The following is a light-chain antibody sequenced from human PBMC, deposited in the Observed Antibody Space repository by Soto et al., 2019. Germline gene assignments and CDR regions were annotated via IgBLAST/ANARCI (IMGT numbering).Light chain of an antibody. CDR2: GNT. J-gene: IGLJ1*01. Sequence: QSVLTQPPSVSGAPGQRVTISFTGCSSNIGAGCEVHWYQHLPGKAPKLLIYGNTNRPSGVPDRFSGSKSGNTASLTISGLQAEDEADYYCCSYAGGYIYVFGTGTKVNVL. CDR3: CSYAGGYIYV. CDR1: SSNIGAGCE. V-gene: IGLV1-40*01.